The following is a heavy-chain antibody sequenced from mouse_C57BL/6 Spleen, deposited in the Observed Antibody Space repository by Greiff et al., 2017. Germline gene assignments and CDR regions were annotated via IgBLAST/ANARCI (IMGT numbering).Heavy chain of an antibody. CDR1: GFTFSSYG. Sequence: EVQRVESGGDLVKPGGSLKLSCAASGFTFSSYGMSWVRQTPDKRLEWVATISSGGSYTYYPDSVKGRFTISRDNAKNTLYLQMSSLKSEDTAMYYCARRDYYGSSYGYAMDYWGQGTSVTVSS. D-gene: IGHD1-1*01. CDR2: ISSGGSYT. CDR3: ARRDYYGSSYGYAMDY. J-gene: IGHJ4*01. V-gene: IGHV5-6*01.